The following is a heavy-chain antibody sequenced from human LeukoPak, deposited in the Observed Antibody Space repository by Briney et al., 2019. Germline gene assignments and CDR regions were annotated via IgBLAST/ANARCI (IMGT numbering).Heavy chain of an antibody. CDR2: ITPIFGTA. CDR1: GGTFSRFT. Sequence: GASVKVSCKASGGTFSRFTISWVRQAPGQGFEWMGGITPIFGTANFAQKFQGRVSITADESTSTAFMELSSLRSEDTAVYYCARDVAREFDYWGQGTLVTVSS. J-gene: IGHJ4*02. V-gene: IGHV1-69*13. CDR3: ARDVAREFDY.